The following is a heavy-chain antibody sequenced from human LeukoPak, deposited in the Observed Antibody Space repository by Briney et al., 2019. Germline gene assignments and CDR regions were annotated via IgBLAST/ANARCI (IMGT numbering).Heavy chain of an antibody. CDR1: GFTFSSYA. Sequence: PGRSLRLSCAASGFTFSSYAMHWVRQAPGKGLEWVANIKEDEGEKYYVDSVKGRFTISRDNGQNSLYLQMDGLRAEDTAVYYCVRHARSLDYWGQGTLVTVSS. CDR2: IKEDEGEK. V-gene: IGHV3-7*01. CDR3: VRHARSLDY. D-gene: IGHD2-8*01. J-gene: IGHJ4*02.